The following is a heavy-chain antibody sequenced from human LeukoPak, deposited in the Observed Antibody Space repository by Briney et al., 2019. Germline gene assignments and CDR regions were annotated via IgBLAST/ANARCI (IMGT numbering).Heavy chain of an antibody. D-gene: IGHD3-22*01. V-gene: IGHV1-18*01. CDR2: ISAYNGNT. Sequence: AASVKVSCKASGYTFTSYGISWVRQAPGQGLEWMGWISAYNGNTDYAQKLQGRVTMTTDTSTSTAYMELRSLRSDDTAVYYCAKSVYYYDSSAKGMFDPWGQGTLVTVSS. CDR1: GYTFTSYG. J-gene: IGHJ5*02. CDR3: AKSVYYYDSSAKGMFDP.